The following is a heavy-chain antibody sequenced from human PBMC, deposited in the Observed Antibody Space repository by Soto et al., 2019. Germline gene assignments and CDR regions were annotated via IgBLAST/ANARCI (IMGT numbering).Heavy chain of an antibody. Sequence: QVTLKESGPVLVKPTETLTLTCTVSGFSLNHPRMGVSWIRQPPGKALEWLAHIFSSDEKSYSTSLRSRLTISKDTSESQVVLPMTNMDPVDTATYYCARMLYYAMEVWGQGTTVTVSS. CDR2: IFSSDEK. V-gene: IGHV2-26*01. J-gene: IGHJ6*02. CDR3: ARMLYYAMEV. CDR1: GFSLNHPRMG.